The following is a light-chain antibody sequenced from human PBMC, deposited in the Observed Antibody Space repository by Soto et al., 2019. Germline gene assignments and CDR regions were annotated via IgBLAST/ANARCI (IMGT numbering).Light chain of an antibody. CDR2: AAS. CDR3: QPDYSYPRT. J-gene: IGKJ1*01. CDR1: QGISSY. Sequence: AIRMTQSPSSLSASTGDRVTITCRASQGISSYLAWYQQKPGKAPKLLIYAASTLQSGVQSRFSGSGSGPDFTLTISCLQSEDVATYDCQPDYSYPRTFGKGTKVEIK. V-gene: IGKV1-8*01.